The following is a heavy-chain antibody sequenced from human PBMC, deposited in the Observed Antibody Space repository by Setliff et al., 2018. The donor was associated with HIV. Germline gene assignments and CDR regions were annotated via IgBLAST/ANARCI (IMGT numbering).Heavy chain of an antibody. CDR3: ARLVVRGVIINLYAFDI. D-gene: IGHD3-10*01. CDR2: IYTSGST. CDR1: GGSISSYY. J-gene: IGHJ3*02. V-gene: IGHV4-4*09. Sequence: SETLSLTCTVSGGSISSYYWSWIRQPPGKGLEWIGYIYTSGSTNYNPSLKSRVTISVDTSKNQFSLKLSSVTAADTAVYYCARLVVRGVIINLYAFDIWGQGTMVT.